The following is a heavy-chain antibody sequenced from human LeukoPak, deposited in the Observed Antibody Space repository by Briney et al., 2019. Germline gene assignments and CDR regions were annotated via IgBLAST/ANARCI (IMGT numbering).Heavy chain of an antibody. CDR3: ARVRGYSYGYSNYFDY. CDR1: GGSISSYY. V-gene: IGHV4-59*01. Sequence: SETLSLTCTVSGGSISSYYWSWIRQPPGKGLEWIGYIYYSGSTNYNPSLKSRVTISVDTSKNQFSLKLSSVTAADTAVYYCARVRGYSYGYSNYFDYWGQGTLVTVSS. J-gene: IGHJ4*02. D-gene: IGHD5-18*01. CDR2: IYYSGST.